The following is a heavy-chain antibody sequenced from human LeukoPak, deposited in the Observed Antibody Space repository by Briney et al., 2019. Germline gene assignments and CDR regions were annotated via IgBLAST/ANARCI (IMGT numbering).Heavy chain of an antibody. CDR1: GYTFTRYY. CDR3: VSGESTYYHDSSGYYYDY. D-gene: IGHD3-22*01. Sequence: ASVKVSCKASGYTFTRYYMHWVRQAPGQGLEWMGIINPSGGSTSYAQKFQGRVTMTRDTSISTAYMELSRLTSDDTAVYYCVSGESTYYHDSSGYYYDYWGQGTLVTVSS. CDR2: INPSGGST. V-gene: IGHV1-46*01. J-gene: IGHJ4*02.